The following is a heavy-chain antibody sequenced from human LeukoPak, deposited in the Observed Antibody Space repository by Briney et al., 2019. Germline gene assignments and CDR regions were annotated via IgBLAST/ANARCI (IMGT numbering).Heavy chain of an antibody. D-gene: IGHD3-10*01. J-gene: IGHJ3*02. CDR1: GGSISSYF. Sequence: SETLSLTCTVSGGSISSYFWSWFRQPPGKGLEWIGYIYYTGSTNYNPSLKSRVTISVDTSKNQFSLKVTSVTAADTAMFYCAREAYGSGSYYDIWGQGTMVTVSS. V-gene: IGHV4-59*01. CDR2: IYYTGST. CDR3: AREAYGSGSYYDI.